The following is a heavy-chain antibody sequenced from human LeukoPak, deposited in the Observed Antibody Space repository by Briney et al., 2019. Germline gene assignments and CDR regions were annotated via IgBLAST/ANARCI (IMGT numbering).Heavy chain of an antibody. V-gene: IGHV3-30*04. Sequence: PGRSLRLSCAASGFSFSSYAMHWVRQAPGKGLEWVTVISFDGSNKYYADSVKGRFTISRDNSKYTLYLEMNSLRTEDTAMYYCASSSAPCSGGSCYSYAFDIWGQGTLVTVSS. CDR2: ISFDGSNK. CDR1: GFSFSSYA. D-gene: IGHD2-15*01. J-gene: IGHJ3*02. CDR3: ASSSAPCSGGSCYSYAFDI.